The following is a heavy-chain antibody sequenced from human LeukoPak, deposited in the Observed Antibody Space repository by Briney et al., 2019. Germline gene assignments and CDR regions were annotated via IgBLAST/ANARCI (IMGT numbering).Heavy chain of an antibody. CDR2: IYYSGST. CDR3: ARERGYCSSTSCSILGQSRGFDY. CDR1: GGSISSGGYY. Sequence: SQTLSLTCTVSGGSISSGGYYWSWIRQHPEKGLEWIGYIYYSGSTYYNPSLKSRVTISVDTSKNQFSLKLSSVTAADTAVYYCARERGYCSSTSCSILGQSRGFDYWGQGTLVTVSS. J-gene: IGHJ4*02. V-gene: IGHV4-31*03. D-gene: IGHD2-2*01.